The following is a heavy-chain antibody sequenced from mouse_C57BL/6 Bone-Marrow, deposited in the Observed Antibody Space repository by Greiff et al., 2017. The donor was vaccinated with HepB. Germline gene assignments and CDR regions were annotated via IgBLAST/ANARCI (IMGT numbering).Heavy chain of an antibody. D-gene: IGHD1-1*01. CDR1: GYSFTGYY. CDR3: EATVVAGNYFDY. Sequence: SGPELVKPGASVKISCKASGYSFTGYYMNWVKQSPEKSLEWIGAINPSTGGTTYNQKFKAMATLTVDKSYSTAYMHLKSLTSEDSAVYYCEATVVAGNYFDYWGQGTTLTVSS. J-gene: IGHJ2*01. V-gene: IGHV1-42*01. CDR2: INPSTGGT.